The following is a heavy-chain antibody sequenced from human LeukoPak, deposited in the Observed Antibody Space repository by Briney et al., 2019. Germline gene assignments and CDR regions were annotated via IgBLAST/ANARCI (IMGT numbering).Heavy chain of an antibody. Sequence: GGFLRLSCAASGFTFSSYAMSWDRQAPGKGLEWVSAISGSGGSTYYADSVKGRFTIARDNSKNTLYLQMNSLRAEDTAVYYCAKVPGGQWLPHSGYFDYWGQGTLVTVSS. CDR3: AKVPGGQWLPHSGYFDY. J-gene: IGHJ4*02. D-gene: IGHD6-19*01. CDR2: ISGSGGST. V-gene: IGHV3-23*01. CDR1: GFTFSSYA.